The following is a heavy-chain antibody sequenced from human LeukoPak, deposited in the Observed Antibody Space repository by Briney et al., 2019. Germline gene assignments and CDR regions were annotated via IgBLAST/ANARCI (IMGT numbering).Heavy chain of an antibody. CDR2: ISAYNGNT. D-gene: IGHD1-26*01. CDR1: GYTFTSYG. V-gene: IGHV1-18*01. J-gene: IGHJ5*02. CDR3: ARMYSGSYYDWFDP. Sequence: ASVKVSCKASGYTFTSYGISWVRQAPGQGLEWMGWISAYNGNTNYAQKLQGRVTMTTDTSTSTAYMELRSLRSDDTAVYYCARMYSGSYYDWFDPWGQGTLVTVSP.